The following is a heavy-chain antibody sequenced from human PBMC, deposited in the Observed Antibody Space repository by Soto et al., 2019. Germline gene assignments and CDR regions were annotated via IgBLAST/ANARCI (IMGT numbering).Heavy chain of an antibody. CDR2: IYSGGST. CDR1: CFTVISNY. V-gene: IGHV3-53*01. J-gene: IGHJ3*02. Sequence: GGSLRLSCAASCFTVISNYMSGFRQAPGKGLEWVSVIYSGGSTYYADSVKGRFTISRDNSKNTLYLQMNSLRAEDTAVYYCARLTGWDGPDRDAFDIWGQGTMVTVSS. CDR3: ARLTGWDGPDRDAFDI. D-gene: IGHD1-26*01.